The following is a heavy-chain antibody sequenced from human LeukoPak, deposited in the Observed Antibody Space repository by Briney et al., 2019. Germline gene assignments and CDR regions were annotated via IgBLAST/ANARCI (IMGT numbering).Heavy chain of an antibody. CDR3: ARGRGYYDSSGYYRY. V-gene: IGHV4-34*01. CDR1: GGSFSGYY. CDR2: INHSGST. Sequence: SETLSLTGAVYGGSFSGYYWSWIRQPPGKGLEWIGEINHSGSTNYNPSLKSRVTISVDTSKNQFSLKLSSVTAADTAVYYCARGRGYYDSSGYYRYWGQGTLVTVSS. D-gene: IGHD3-22*01. J-gene: IGHJ4*02.